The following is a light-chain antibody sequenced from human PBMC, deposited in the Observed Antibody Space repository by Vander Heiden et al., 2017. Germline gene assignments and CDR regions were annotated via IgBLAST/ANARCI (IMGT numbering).Light chain of an antibody. CDR2: DAS. Sequence: DSQMHESPSSLSASVGDRVTITFQASQGISNELNWYQQTPGKAPKLLIYDASNLETGVPSRFSGSGSGTDFTFTISSLQPEDMATYYCQQYDNLPITFGQGTRLESK. CDR1: QGISNE. V-gene: IGKV1-33*01. J-gene: IGKJ5*01. CDR3: QQYDNLPIT.